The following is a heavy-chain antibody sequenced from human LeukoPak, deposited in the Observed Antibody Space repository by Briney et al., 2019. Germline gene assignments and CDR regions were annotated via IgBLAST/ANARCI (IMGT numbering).Heavy chain of an antibody. V-gene: IGHV4-59*08. Sequence: SETLSLTCTVSGGSISRYYWSWIRQPPGKGLEWIGYIYYCGSTNYNPSLKSRVTISVDTSKNQFSLKLSSVTAADTAMYYCARHDMDVAGAGLDYFDYWGQGTLVTVSS. D-gene: IGHD1-26*01. J-gene: IGHJ4*02. CDR3: ARHDMDVAGAGLDYFDY. CDR2: IYYCGST. CDR1: GGSISRYY.